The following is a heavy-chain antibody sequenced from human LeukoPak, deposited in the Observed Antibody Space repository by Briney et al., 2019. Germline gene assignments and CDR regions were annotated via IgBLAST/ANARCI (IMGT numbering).Heavy chain of an antibody. V-gene: IGHV1-46*01. CDR2: INPSGGST. Sequence: ASVKVSCTASGYAFTSYYMHWVRQAPGQGLEWMGIINPSGGSTSYAQKFQGRVTMTRDTSTSTVYMELSSLRSEDTAVYYCARDRCGGSCSRSNWFDPWGQGTLVTVSS. J-gene: IGHJ5*02. CDR1: GYAFTSYY. CDR3: ARDRCGGSCSRSNWFDP. D-gene: IGHD2-15*01.